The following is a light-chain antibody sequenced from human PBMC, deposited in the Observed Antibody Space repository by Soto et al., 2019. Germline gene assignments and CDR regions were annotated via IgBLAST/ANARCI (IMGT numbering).Light chain of an antibody. CDR2: GAS. J-gene: IGKJ1*01. Sequence: EMVMTQSPATLSVSPGERATLYCRASQSVSSNLAWYQQKPGQAPRLLIYGASTRATGIPARFSGSGSGTEFTLTISSLQSEDFAVYYCQQYNNWPPTFGQGTKVDI. CDR1: QSVSSN. CDR3: QQYNNWPPT. V-gene: IGKV3-15*01.